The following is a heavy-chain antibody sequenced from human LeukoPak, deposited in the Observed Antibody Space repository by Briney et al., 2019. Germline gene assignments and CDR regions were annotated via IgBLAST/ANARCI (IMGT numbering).Heavy chain of an antibody. J-gene: IGHJ5*02. V-gene: IGHV3-21*01. D-gene: IGHD6-19*01. CDR3: ATWSVAGTRPNWFDP. CDR1: GFTFSSYS. Sequence: GGSLRLSCAASGFTFSSYSMNWVRQAPGKGLEWVSSISSSSSYIYYADSVKGRFTIPRDNAKNSLYLQMNSLRAEDTAVYYCATWSVAGTRPNWFDPWGQGTLVTVSS. CDR2: ISSSSSYI.